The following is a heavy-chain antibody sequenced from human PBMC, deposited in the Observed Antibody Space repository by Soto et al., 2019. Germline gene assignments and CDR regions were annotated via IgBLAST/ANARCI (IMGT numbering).Heavy chain of an antibody. CDR2: INPNSGGT. V-gene: IGHV1-2*02. D-gene: IGHD2-2*02. J-gene: IGHJ4*02. CDR3: APLPSCTSTSCHNWNYAVDY. Sequence: GASVKVSCKASGYTFTGYYMHWVRQAPGQGLEWMGWINPNSGGTNYAQKFQDRVTVTRDTSLSTAYMELNSLRSDDTAVYYCAPLPSCTSTSCHNWNYAVDYWGQGTLVTVSS. CDR1: GYTFTGYY.